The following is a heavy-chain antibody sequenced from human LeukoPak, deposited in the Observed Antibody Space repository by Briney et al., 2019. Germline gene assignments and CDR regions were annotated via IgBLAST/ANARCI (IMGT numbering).Heavy chain of an antibody. J-gene: IGHJ4*02. CDR3: ARDRSTTLCYY. CDR1: RLTFSNFG. V-gene: IGHV3-33*01. CDR2: IWYDGSNT. Sequence: GSLRLSCAASRLTFSNFGMQWVRQAPGKGLEWVAVIWYDGSNTYYADSVKGRFTISRDNSKNTLFLQMDSMRAEDTAVYYCARDRSTTLCYYWGQGTLVTVSS. D-gene: IGHD5/OR15-5a*01.